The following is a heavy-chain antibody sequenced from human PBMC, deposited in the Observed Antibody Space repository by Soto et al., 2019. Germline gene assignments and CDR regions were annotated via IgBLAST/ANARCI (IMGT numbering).Heavy chain of an antibody. Sequence: QVQLVQSGAEVKNPGSSVKVSCKTSGGTFNSYLIDWVRQAPGQGLEWMGGIIPAFGTAKYAQKFQGRVTITADKSTTTAYMELRTLTSEDTAVYYCARIQLLPNPAADFWGQGTLVTVSS. D-gene: IGHD2-21*01. CDR1: GGTFNSYL. CDR3: ARIQLLPNPAADF. CDR2: IIPAFGTA. J-gene: IGHJ4*02. V-gene: IGHV1-69*06.